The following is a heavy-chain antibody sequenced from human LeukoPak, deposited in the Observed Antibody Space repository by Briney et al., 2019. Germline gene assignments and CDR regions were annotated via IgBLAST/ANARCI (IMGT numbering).Heavy chain of an antibody. CDR1: GGSISSYY. Sequence: SETLSLTCTVSGGSISSYYWSWIRQPPGKGLGWIGYIYYSGSTNYNPSLKSRVTISVDTSKNQFSLKLSSVTAADTAVYYCARGITMMEVWGQGTLVTVSS. V-gene: IGHV4-59*01. CDR3: ARGITMMEV. CDR2: IYYSGST. J-gene: IGHJ4*02. D-gene: IGHD3-22*01.